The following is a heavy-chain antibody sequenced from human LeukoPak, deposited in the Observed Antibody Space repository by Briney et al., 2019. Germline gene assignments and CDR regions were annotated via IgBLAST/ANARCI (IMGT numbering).Heavy chain of an antibody. D-gene: IGHD1-20*01. V-gene: IGHV3-23*01. CDR1: GFTFSSYA. CDR3: AKALTGTKAFDI. CDR2: ISSRGGST. J-gene: IGHJ3*02. Sequence: GRSLRLSCAASGFTFSSYAMNWVRQAPGKGLEWVSHISSRGGSTYYAGSVKGRFTISRDNSKNTLYLQMNSLRAEDTAVYYCAKALTGTKAFDIWGQGTMVTVSS.